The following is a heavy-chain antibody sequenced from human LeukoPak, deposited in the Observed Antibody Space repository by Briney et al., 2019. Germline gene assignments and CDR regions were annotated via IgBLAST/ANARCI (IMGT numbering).Heavy chain of an antibody. J-gene: IGHJ4*02. CDR3: ASISDLLYYFDS. CDR2: SYTGGNT. V-gene: IGHV3-66*01. CDR1: GFTVSSNY. Sequence: PGGSLRLSCAASGFTVSSNYMSWVRQAPGKGLECVSVSYTGGNTHYADSVKGRFTLSRDNSKNTVYLQMNSLRVEDTAMYYCASISDLLYYFDSWGQGTLVTVSS.